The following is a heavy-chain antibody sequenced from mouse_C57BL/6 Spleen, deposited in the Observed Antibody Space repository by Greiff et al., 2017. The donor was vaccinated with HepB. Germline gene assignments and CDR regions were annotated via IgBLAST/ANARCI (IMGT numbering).Heavy chain of an antibody. Sequence: EVQLQQSGPELVKPGASVKISCKASGYTFTDYYMNWVKQSHGKSLEWIGDINPNNGGTSYNQKFKGKATLTVDKSSSTAYMELRSLTSEDSAVYYCARHGNFPWFAYWGQGTLVTVSA. CDR3: ARHGNFPWFAY. D-gene: IGHD2-1*01. J-gene: IGHJ3*01. CDR2: INPNNGGT. V-gene: IGHV1-26*01. CDR1: GYTFTDYY.